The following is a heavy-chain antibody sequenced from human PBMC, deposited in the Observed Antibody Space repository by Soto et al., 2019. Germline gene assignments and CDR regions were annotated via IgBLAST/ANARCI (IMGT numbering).Heavy chain of an antibody. CDR1: GDTFKNCV. J-gene: IGHJ1*01. CDR2: IIPLFGTT. D-gene: IGHD1-1*01. CDR3: ATQLSFGKIYAG. V-gene: IGHV1-69*01. Sequence: QVQVVQSGVEVRRPGSSVKVSCKASGDTFKNCVISWVRQAPGQGLEWMGGIIPLFGTTDFAQRSLGRRTITTKESTTTSDMTLRTLRTEDTATYYCATQLSFGKIYAGWGQ.